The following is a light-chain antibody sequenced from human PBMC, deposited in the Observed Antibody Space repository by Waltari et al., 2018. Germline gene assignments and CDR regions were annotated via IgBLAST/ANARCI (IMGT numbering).Light chain of an antibody. Sequence: EIVLTQSPGSLSLSPGERATLSCRASQTISGGWLTWYQQKPGQAPRLLIYGASSRATAIPDRFSGSGSGTDFTLTISRLEPEDFAVYYCQQYDGSSVTFGGGTKVEIK. V-gene: IGKV3-20*01. CDR2: GAS. CDR1: QTISGGW. J-gene: IGKJ4*01. CDR3: QQYDGSSVT.